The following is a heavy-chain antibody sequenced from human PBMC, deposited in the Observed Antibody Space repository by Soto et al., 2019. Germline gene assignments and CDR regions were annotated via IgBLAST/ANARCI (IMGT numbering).Heavy chain of an antibody. CDR2: ISAYNGNT. CDR3: AREGYYDSSGYYNYYGMDV. D-gene: IGHD3-22*01. Sequence: APVKVSCKASGYTFTSDGISWVRQATGQGLEWMGWISAYNGNTNYAQKLQGRVTMTTDTSTSTAYMELRSLRSDDTAVYYCAREGYYDSSGYYNYYGMDVWGQGTTVTVSS. J-gene: IGHJ6*02. CDR1: GYTFTSDG. V-gene: IGHV1-18*01.